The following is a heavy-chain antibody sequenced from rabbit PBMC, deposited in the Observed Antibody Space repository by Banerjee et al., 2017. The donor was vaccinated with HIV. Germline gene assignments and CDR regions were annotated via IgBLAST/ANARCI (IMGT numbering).Heavy chain of an antibody. V-gene: IGHV1S45*01. CDR3: ARNYYAYGYADL. Sequence: QEQLEESGGGLVKPEGSLTLTCKASGFDLSSYYYMCWVRQAPGKGLEWIACIYGGSGGNTYYASWAKGRFTISKTSSTTVTLQMTSLTAADTATYFCARNYYAYGYADLWGQGTLVTVS. D-gene: IGHD6-1*01. CDR2: IYGGSGGNT. CDR1: GFDLSSYYY. J-gene: IGHJ4*01.